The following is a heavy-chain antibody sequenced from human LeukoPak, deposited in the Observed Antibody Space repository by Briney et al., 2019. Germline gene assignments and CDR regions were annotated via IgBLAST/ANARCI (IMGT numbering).Heavy chain of an antibody. J-gene: IGHJ6*04. V-gene: IGHV3-11*04. CDR2: ISSSGSTI. CDR3: ARDNDIVVVPAAPDV. Sequence: GGSLRLSCAASGFTFSDYYMSWIRQAPGKGLEWVSYISSSGSTIYYADSVKGRFTISRDNAKNSLYLQMNGLRAEDTAVYYCARDNDIVVVPAAPDVWGKGTTVTVSS. D-gene: IGHD2-2*01. CDR1: GFTFSDYY.